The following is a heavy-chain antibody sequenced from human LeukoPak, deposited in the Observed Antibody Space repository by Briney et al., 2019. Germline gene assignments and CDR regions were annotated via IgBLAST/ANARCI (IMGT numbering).Heavy chain of an antibody. Sequence: SETLSLTCTVSGGSISSYYWSWIRQPPGKGLEWIGYIYYSGTTNYNPSLKSRVTISVDTSKNQFSLKLSSVTAADTAVYYCARGVYIAAAQYGYWGQGTQVSVSS. CDR2: IYYSGTT. V-gene: IGHV4-59*01. J-gene: IGHJ4*02. CDR3: ARGVYIAAAQYGY. CDR1: GGSISSYY. D-gene: IGHD6-13*01.